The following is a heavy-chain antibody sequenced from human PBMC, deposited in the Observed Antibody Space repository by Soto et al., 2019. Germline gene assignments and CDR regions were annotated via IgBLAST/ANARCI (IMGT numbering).Heavy chain of an antibody. D-gene: IGHD2-2*01. CDR2: IYPGDSDT. CDR1: GYIFTNYW. V-gene: IGHV5-51*01. J-gene: IGHJ4*02. CDR3: AKYACSDSSCYGGVEY. Sequence: GESLKISCNGSGYIFTNYWIGWVRQMPGKGLEWMGNIYPGDSDTRYGPSFQGQVTISADKSISTAYLQWSSLKASDTAMYYCAKYACSDSSCYGGVEYWGQGTPVTVSS.